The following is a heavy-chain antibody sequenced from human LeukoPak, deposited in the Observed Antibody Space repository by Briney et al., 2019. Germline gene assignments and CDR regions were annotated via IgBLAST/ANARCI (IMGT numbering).Heavy chain of an antibody. CDR3: ARVRFGDPHYFDY. V-gene: IGHV3-53*04. CDR1: GFXXXSNY. J-gene: IGHJ4*02. Sequence: LRLXXXXSGFXXXSNYMSWVRQAPGKGLEWVSVIYSGGSTYYADSVKGRFTISRHNSKNTLYLQMNSLRAEDTAVYYCARVRFGDPHYFDYWGQGTLVTVSS. CDR2: IYSGGST. D-gene: IGHD3-10*01.